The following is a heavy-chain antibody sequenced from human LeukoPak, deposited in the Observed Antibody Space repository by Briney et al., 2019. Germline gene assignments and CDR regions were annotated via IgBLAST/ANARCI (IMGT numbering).Heavy chain of an antibody. CDR1: GVTFSSYA. V-gene: IGHV3-23*01. D-gene: IGHD2-15*01. Sequence: GESLRLSCAVSGVTFSSYAMSWVRMAPGRGLEWVSAISGCGSSTYYADSLKDRFTISRDHAKNSLYLQLHSLRAAATSVYYCARVNGYSSGGCIDAFEIRGQGTIVTVSS. J-gene: IGHJ3*02. CDR3: ARVNGYSSGGCIDAFEI. CDR2: ISGCGSST.